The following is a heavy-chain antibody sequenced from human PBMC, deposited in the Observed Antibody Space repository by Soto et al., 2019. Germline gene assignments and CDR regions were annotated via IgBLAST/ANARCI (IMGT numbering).Heavy chain of an antibody. CDR3: AKGDYGDYYYYGMDV. Sequence: EVQLLESGGGLVQPGGSLRLSCAASGFTLRSYAMSWVRQAPGKGLEWVSAISGSGGSTYYADSVKGRFTISRDNSKNTLYLQMNSLRAEDTTVYYCAKGDYGDYYYYGMDVWGQGTTVTVSS. V-gene: IGHV3-23*01. J-gene: IGHJ6*02. D-gene: IGHD4-17*01. CDR1: GFTLRSYA. CDR2: ISGSGGST.